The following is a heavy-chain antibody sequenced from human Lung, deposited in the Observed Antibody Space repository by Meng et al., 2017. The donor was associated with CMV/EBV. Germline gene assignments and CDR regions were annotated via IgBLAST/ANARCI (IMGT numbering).Heavy chain of an antibody. CDR2: INHSGST. D-gene: IGHD3-3*01. CDR3: ARGRYDFWSGYYRGYFDY. V-gene: IGHV4-34*01. J-gene: IGHJ4*02. CDR1: GGSFSGYY. Sequence: LSCAVYGGSFSGYYWSWIRQPPGKGLEWIGEINHSGSTNYNPSLKSRVTISVDTSKNQFSLKLSSVTAADTAVYYCARGRYDFWSGYYRGYFDYWXQGTLVTVSS.